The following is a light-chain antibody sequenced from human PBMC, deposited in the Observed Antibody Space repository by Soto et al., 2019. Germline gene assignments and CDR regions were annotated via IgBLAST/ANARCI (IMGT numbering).Light chain of an antibody. V-gene: IGKV1-6*01. CDR2: AAS. Sequence: TQMTQSPLSLSASVGEKIIITCRASRDVGSDVSWYQQKPGQAPKLVIYAASNLYTGVPSRFSGRRSGTEFTLTISSLQPEDFAYYYCLQDYGDSCTFGQGTKVEIE. CDR1: RDVGSD. CDR3: LQDYGDSCT. J-gene: IGKJ1*01.